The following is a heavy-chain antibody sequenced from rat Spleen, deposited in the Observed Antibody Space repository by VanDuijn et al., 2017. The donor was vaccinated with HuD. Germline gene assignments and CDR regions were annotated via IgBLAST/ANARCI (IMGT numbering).Heavy chain of an antibody. J-gene: IGHJ4*01. CDR1: GFTFSDYG. D-gene: IGHD1-7*01. CDR2: ISYGDSSGHSST. V-gene: IGHV5-29*01. CDR3: ATDDCSTPVMDA. Sequence: EVQLVESGGGLVQPGRSLKLSCAASGFTFSDYGVAWVRQAPTKGLEWVATISYGDSSGHSSTYYRDSVKGRFTISRDNAKSTLSLQMDSLRSEDTATYYCATDDCSTPVMDAWGQGASVTVSS.